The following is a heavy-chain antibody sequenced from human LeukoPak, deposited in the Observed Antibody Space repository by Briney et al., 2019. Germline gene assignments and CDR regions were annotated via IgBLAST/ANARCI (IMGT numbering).Heavy chain of an antibody. CDR1: GGTFSSYA. CDR2: IIPILGIA. V-gene: IGHV1-69*04. D-gene: IGHD1-26*01. J-gene: IGHJ4*02. Sequence: SVKVSCKASGGTFSSYAISWVRQAPGQGLEWVGRIIPILGIANYAQKFQGRVTITADKSTSTAYMELSSLRSEDTAVYYCARDRFPVRGSYSDYWGQGTLVTVSS. CDR3: ARDRFPVRGSYSDY.